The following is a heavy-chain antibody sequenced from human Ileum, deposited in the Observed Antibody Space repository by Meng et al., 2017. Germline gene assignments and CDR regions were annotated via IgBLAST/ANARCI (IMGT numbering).Heavy chain of an antibody. CDR3: ARGGGSYYHFDY. V-gene: IGHV6-1*01. J-gene: IGHJ4*02. CDR2: TYYRSKWFN. Sequence: QDQLPQSGPGLVKPVQTLSLTFAISGDRVSSNSAAWNWIRQSPSRGLEWLGRTYYRSKWFNEYAVSVKSRITINPDTSENQFSLQLNSVTPEDAAVYYCARGGGSYYHFDYWGQGTLVTVSS. CDR1: GDRVSSNSAA. D-gene: IGHD1-26*01.